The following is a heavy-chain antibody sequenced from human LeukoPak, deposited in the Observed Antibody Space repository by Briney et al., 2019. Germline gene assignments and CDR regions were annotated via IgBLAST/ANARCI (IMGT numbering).Heavy chain of an antibody. CDR2: IYYSGST. CDR3: ARLYCSGGSCYPQL. D-gene: IGHD2-15*01. V-gene: IGHV4-31*03. J-gene: IGHJ1*01. CDR1: GGSISSGGYY. Sequence: PSQTLSLTCTVSGGSISSGGYYWSWIRQHPGKGLEWIGYIYYSGSTYYNPSLKSRVTISVDTSKNQFSLKLSSVTAADTAVYYCARLYCSGGSCYPQLWGQGTLVTVSS.